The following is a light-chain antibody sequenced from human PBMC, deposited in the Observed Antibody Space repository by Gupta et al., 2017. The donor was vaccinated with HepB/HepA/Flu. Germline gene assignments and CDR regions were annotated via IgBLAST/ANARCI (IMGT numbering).Light chain of an antibody. J-gene: IGKJ2*01. CDR1: QSVSRN. CDR3: QQYNNWTPYT. CDR2: CAS. Sequence: EIVMTQSPATLSVSPGERAPLSCMSSQSVSRNLAWYQQKPGQAPRLLIYCASTRATGIPARFSGSGSGTEFTLTISSRQSEDFAVYYCQQYNNWTPYTFGQGTKMEIK. V-gene: IGKV3-15*01.